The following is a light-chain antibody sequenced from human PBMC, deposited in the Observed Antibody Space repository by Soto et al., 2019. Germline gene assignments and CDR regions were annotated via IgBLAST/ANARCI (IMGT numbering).Light chain of an antibody. J-gene: IGKJ1*01. CDR3: MQGTHWPAT. CDR2: ELS. CDR1: QSLVYSGRYIY. Sequence: DVVMTQSPLSLPVTLGQPASISCRSSQSLVYSGRYIYLTWFQQRPGQSPRRLIYELSNRDSGVPARFSGSRSGTDFTLNISRVEAAEVGIYYDMQGTHWPATFGPGTKVDIK. V-gene: IGKV2-30*01.